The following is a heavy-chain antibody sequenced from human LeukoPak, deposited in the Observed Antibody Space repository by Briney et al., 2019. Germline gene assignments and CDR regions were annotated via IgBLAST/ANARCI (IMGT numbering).Heavy chain of an antibody. Sequence: GGSLRLSCAASGFTFSSFWMSWVRQAPGKGLEWVAHIKEDGSMESYVDSVKGRFTISRDNAKNSVYLQMNSLRAEDTAVYYCAGVVTWFDPWGQGSVVTVSS. V-gene: IGHV3-7*04. CDR1: GFTFSSFW. CDR2: IKEDGSME. J-gene: IGHJ5*02. CDR3: AGVVTWFDP.